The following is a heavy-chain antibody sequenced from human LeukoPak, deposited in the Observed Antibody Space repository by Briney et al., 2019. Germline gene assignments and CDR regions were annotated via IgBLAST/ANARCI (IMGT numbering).Heavy chain of an antibody. D-gene: IGHD3-22*01. CDR2: ITSGSGST. J-gene: IGHJ4*02. Sequence: GGSLRLSCDASGFNISDYYMSWIRQSPGKGLEWISYITSGSGSTKYADSVKGRFTISRDKAKNSVALQLNSLRAEDTAVYYCTKERRGSYYAFESWGQGTLVTVSS. V-gene: IGHV3-11*05. CDR1: GFNISDYY. CDR3: TKERRGSYYAFES.